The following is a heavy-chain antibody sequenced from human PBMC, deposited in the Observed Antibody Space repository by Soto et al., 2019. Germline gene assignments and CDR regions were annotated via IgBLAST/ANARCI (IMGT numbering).Heavy chain of an antibody. V-gene: IGHV1-69*12. Sequence: QVQLVQSGAEVKKPGSSVKVSCKASGGTFSSYAISWVRQAPGQGLEWMGGIIPIFGTANYAQKFQGRVTXXAXEXXSTAYMELSSLRSEDTAVYYCAREGAGIHYYGMDVWGQGTTVTVSS. J-gene: IGHJ6*02. CDR2: IIPIFGTA. CDR3: AREGAGIHYYGMDV. CDR1: GGTFSSYA.